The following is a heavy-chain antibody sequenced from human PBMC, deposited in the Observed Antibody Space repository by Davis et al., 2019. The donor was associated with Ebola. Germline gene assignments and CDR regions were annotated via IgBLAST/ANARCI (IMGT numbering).Heavy chain of an antibody. CDR1: GYTFTSYY. CDR3: ASRTTGTTLHAFDI. Sequence: SVKVSCKASGYTFTSYYMHWVRQAPGQGLEWMGRIIPILGIANYAQKFQGRVTITADKSTSTAYMELSSLRSEDTALYYCASRTTGTTLHAFDIWGQGTMVTVSS. D-gene: IGHD1-1*01. V-gene: IGHV1-69*02. CDR2: IIPILGIA. J-gene: IGHJ3*02.